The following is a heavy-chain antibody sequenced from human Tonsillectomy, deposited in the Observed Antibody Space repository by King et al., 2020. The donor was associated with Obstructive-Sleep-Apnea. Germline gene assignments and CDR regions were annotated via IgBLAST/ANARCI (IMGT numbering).Heavy chain of an antibody. D-gene: IGHD2/OR15-2a*01. CDR1: GGSISSYY. CDR3: ARHSRPIGIAGY. Sequence: QLQESGPGLVKPSETLSLTCTVSGGSISSYYWSWIRQPPGKGLEWIGYIYNSETTKYNPSLKSRVTISVDTSKNQFSLKLSSLTAADTAVYYCARHSRPIGIAGYWGQGTLVTVSS. CDR2: IYNSETT. V-gene: IGHV4-59*08. J-gene: IGHJ4*02.